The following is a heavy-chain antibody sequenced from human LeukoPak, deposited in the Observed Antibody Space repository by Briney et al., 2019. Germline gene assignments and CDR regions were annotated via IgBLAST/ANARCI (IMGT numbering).Heavy chain of an antibody. J-gene: IGHJ5*02. CDR1: GGSFSGHY. CDR2: VNHSGST. V-gene: IGHV4-34*01. D-gene: IGHD6-13*01. Sequence: PSETLSLTCAVYGGSFSGHYWSWIRQPPGKGLEWIGEVNHSGSTNYNPSLKSRVTISVDTSKNQFSLKLSSVTAADTAVYYCARGRYSSSWFRFPWFDPWGQGTLVTVSS. CDR3: ARGRYSSSWFRFPWFDP.